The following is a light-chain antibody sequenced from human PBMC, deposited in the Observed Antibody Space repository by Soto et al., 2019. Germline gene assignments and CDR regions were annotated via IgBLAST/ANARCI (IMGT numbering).Light chain of an antibody. CDR2: DAS. CDR3: QQHGSSPWM. Sequence: EIVLTQSPATLSLSPVERATLSCRASQSVSSYLAWYQQKPGQAPRLLIYDASSRATGIPDRFSGSGSGTDFTLTISRLEPEDFAVYYCQQHGSSPWMFGQGTKVDIK. CDR1: QSVSSY. J-gene: IGKJ1*01. V-gene: IGKV3-20*01.